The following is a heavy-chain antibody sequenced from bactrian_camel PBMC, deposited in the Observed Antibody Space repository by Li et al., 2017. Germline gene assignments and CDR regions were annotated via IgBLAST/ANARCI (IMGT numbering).Heavy chain of an antibody. CDR2: IDISTGTT. V-gene: IGHV3S1*01. CDR3: AKGAGRMWYSYNY. D-gene: IGHD6*01. Sequence: HVQLVESGGGSVQAGGSLRLSCAASGYIGSGYSMAWFRQTPGQMREGVAAIDISTGTTYYADSVKGRFTISRDNAKNTLYLQLNSLKTEDTAMYYCAKGAGRMWYSYNYWGQGTQVTVS. J-gene: IGHJ4*01. CDR1: GYIGSGYS.